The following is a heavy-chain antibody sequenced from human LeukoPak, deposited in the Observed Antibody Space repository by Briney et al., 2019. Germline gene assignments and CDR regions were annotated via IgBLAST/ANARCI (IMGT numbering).Heavy chain of an antibody. D-gene: IGHD6-19*01. Sequence: QARRSLRLSCAPSGFTLSSHGMSWVRQAPGKGREWVSTITGSGSHTYYADSVKGRFTISRDNSKNTLYLQMNSLRAEDTAIYYCAKPGYVTSGWFDFWGQGTLVTVSS. CDR1: GFTLSSHG. CDR2: ITGSGSHT. J-gene: IGHJ4*02. CDR3: AKPGYVTSGWFDF. V-gene: IGHV3-23*01.